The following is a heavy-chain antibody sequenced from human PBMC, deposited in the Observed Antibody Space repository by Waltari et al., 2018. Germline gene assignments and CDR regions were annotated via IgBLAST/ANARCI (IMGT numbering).Heavy chain of an antibody. CDR3: ARLGYSSSWSPFDY. J-gene: IGHJ4*02. CDR2: IYYSGST. CDR1: GGSISSSSYY. V-gene: IGHV4-39*01. D-gene: IGHD6-13*01. Sequence: QLQLQESGPGLVKPSETLSLTCTVSGGSISSSSYYWGWIRQPPGKGLEWIGRIYYSGSTYYNPSLKSRVTISVDTSKNQFSLKLSSVTAADTAVYYCARLGYSSSWSPFDYWGQGTLVTVSS.